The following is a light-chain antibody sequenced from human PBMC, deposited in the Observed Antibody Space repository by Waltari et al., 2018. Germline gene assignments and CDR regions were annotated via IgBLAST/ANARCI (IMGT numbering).Light chain of an antibody. V-gene: IGKV3-20*01. CDR1: QSIGRS. Sequence: SCRASQSIGRSLAWYQQKPGQPPRLLFYGTSNRATGIPDRFSGGGSATDFSLTISRLEPEDVAMYYCQHYVSLPVTFGQGTKVEIK. CDR2: GTS. CDR3: QHYVSLPVT. J-gene: IGKJ1*01.